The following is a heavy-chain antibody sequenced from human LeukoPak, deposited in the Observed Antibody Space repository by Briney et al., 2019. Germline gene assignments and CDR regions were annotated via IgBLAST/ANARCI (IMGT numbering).Heavy chain of an antibody. CDR1: GGSISSGSYY. Sequence: SQTLSLTCTVSGGSISSGSYYWRWIRQPPGKGLEWIGELNHSGSTNYNPSLKSRVTISVDTSKNLISLKLSSVTAADTAVYYCARGRGRYYGMDVWGQGTPVTVSS. V-gene: IGHV4-39*07. D-gene: IGHD3-10*01. J-gene: IGHJ6*02. CDR3: ARGRGRYYGMDV. CDR2: LNHSGST.